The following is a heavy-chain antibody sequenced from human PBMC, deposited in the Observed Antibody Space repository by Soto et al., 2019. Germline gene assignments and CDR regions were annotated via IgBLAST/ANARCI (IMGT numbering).Heavy chain of an antibody. J-gene: IGHJ4*02. CDR1: GGTFSSYT. CDR3: AREEYYYGSGAFFDY. Sequence: QVHLVQSGAEVKKPGSSVKVSCKASGGTFSSYTISWVRQAPGQGREWMGRIIPILGIANYAQKFQGRVTITADKSTSKAYMELSSLRSEDTAVYYCAREEYYYGSGAFFDYWRQGTLVTVSS. CDR2: IIPILGIA. D-gene: IGHD3-10*01. V-gene: IGHV1-69*08.